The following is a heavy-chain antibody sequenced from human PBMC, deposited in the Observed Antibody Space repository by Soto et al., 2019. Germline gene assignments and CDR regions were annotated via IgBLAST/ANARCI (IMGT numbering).Heavy chain of an antibody. CDR2: MNPNSGNT. CDR1: GYTFTSYD. CDR3: ARGTYYDYVWGSYRYTAHIWFAP. Sequence: QVQLVQSGAEVKKPGASVKVSCKASGYTFTSYDINWVRQATGQGLEWMGWMNPNSGNTGYAKKFQGRVTMTRNTSISTAYMELSSLGSEDTAVYYCARGTYYDYVWGSYRYTAHIWFAPWGQGTLVTVSS. J-gene: IGHJ5*02. V-gene: IGHV1-8*01. D-gene: IGHD3-16*02.